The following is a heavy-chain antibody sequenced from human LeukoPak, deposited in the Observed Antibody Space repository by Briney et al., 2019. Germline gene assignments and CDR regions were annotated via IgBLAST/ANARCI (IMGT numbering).Heavy chain of an antibody. CDR2: INPNSGGT. D-gene: IGHD5-18*01. CDR3: ARDTTMITHWFDP. Sequence: ASVKVSCKASGYTFTGYYMHWVRQAPGQGLEWMGWINPNSGGTNYAQKFQGRVTMTRDTSVSTAYMELNRLRSDDTGVCYCARDTTMITHWFDPWGQGTLVTVSS. J-gene: IGHJ5*02. V-gene: IGHV1-2*02. CDR1: GYTFTGYY.